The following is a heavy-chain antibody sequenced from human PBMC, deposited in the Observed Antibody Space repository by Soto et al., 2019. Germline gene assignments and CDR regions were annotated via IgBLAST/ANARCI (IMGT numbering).Heavy chain of an antibody. J-gene: IGHJ4*02. CDR3: AREEGGYKC. CDR2: IIPIFGTA. V-gene: IGHV1-69*13. Sequence: QVPLVQSGAEVKKPGASVKVSCKASGYTFTSYGISWVRQAPGQGLEWMGWIIPIFGTANYAQKFQGRVTITADESTSTAYMELSSLRSEDTAVYYCAREEGGYKCWGQGTLVTVSS. CDR1: GYTFTSYG. D-gene: IGHD3-22*01.